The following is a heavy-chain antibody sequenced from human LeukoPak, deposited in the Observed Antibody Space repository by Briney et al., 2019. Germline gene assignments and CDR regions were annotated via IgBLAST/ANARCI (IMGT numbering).Heavy chain of an antibody. D-gene: IGHD3-10*01. Sequence: SETLSLTCTVSGGSVSSSSYYWSWIRQPPGQELQWIGYIYYSGSTNYNPSLKSRVTISIDTSKNQFSLNLSSVTAADTAVYYCARDRAKLSRDGAAYYFDSWGQGILLTVSS. CDR1: GGSVSSSSYY. CDR2: IYYSGST. CDR3: ARDRAKLSRDGAAYYFDS. J-gene: IGHJ4*02. V-gene: IGHV4-61*01.